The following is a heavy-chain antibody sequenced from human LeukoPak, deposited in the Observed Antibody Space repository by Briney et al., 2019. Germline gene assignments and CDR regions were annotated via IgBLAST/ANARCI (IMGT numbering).Heavy chain of an antibody. V-gene: IGHV1-69*04. CDR1: GGTLSSYA. Sequence: ASVNVSCKASGGTLSSYAISWMRQAPGQGLEWMGRIIPIFDIANYAQKLQGRVTITADKSTNTVYMGLSRLRSEDTAMYYCARMGRDGSYWGQGTLVTVS. J-gene: IGHJ4*02. D-gene: IGHD5-24*01. CDR2: IIPIFDIA. CDR3: ARMGRDGSY.